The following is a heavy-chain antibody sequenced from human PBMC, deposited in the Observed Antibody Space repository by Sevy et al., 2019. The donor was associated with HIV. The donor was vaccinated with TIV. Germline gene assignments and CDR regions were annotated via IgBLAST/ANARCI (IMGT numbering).Heavy chain of an antibody. CDR1: GFTFSSYS. V-gene: IGHV3-21*01. CDR2: ISSSGSYI. D-gene: IGHD6-19*01. Sequence: GGSLRLSCAASGFTFSSYSMNWVRQAPGKGLEWVSSISSSGSYIYNGDSVKGRFTISRDNAKNSLYLRMNSLRQEDTAVYYCARNFKGYRSGCYAGDYYYGLDVWGQGTTVTVSS. J-gene: IGHJ6*02. CDR3: ARNFKGYRSGCYAGDYYYGLDV.